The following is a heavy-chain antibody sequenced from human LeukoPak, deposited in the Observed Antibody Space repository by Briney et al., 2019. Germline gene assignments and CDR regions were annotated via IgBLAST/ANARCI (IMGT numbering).Heavy chain of an antibody. CDR1: GGSVINYY. J-gene: IGHJ4*02. CDR2: SYYSGTT. Sequence: SETLSLTCSVSGGSVINYYWTWIRQPPGKRLEWLGYSYYSGTTNYNPSLKSRVSILVDTSKNQFSLKLTSVTAADTAVQYCARQLAHFDFWGQGILVTVSS. CDR3: ARQLAHFDF. V-gene: IGHV4-59*08.